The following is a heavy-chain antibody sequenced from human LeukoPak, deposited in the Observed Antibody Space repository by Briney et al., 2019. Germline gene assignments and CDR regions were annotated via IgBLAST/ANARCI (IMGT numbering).Heavy chain of an antibody. D-gene: IGHD3-3*01. V-gene: IGHV3-43*02. CDR2: ISGNGNNI. CDR1: GFTFEDYA. J-gene: IGHJ4*02. CDR3: AKDLPQYYDFWSGYYGGFDY. Sequence: PGGSLRLSCAASGFTFEDYAMHWVRQAPGKGLEWVSLISGNGNNIYYADSVKGRFTISRDNGKNSLYLQMNSLRTEDTALYYCAKDLPQYYDFWSGYYGGFDYWGQGTLVTVSS.